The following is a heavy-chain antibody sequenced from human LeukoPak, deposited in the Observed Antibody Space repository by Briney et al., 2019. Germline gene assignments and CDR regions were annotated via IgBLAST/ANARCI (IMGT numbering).Heavy chain of an antibody. V-gene: IGHV4-59*01. J-gene: IGHJ5*02. CDR1: GGSISSYY. CDR3: ARDMVGAGWFDP. Sequence: ASETLSLTCTVSGGSISSYYWSWIRQPPGKGLECIGYIYYSGSTNYNPSLKSRVTISVDTSKNQFSLKLSSVTAADTAVYYCARDMVGAGWFDPWGQGTLVTVSS. D-gene: IGHD3-10*01. CDR2: IYYSGST.